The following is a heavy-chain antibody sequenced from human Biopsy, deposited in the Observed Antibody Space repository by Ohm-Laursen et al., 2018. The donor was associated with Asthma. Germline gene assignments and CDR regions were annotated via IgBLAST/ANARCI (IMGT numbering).Heavy chain of an antibody. Sequence: SSVKVSCKASGDSFSNYAISWVRQAPGQGLEWMGGPIPVLGTPDHAQIFEGRVTITADESTSTAYMELSSLSSEDTAVYYCARGYSGSDRIVYYYSGLEVWGQGTTVTVSS. CDR3: ARGYSGSDRIVYYYSGLEV. J-gene: IGHJ6*02. V-gene: IGHV1-69*01. CDR2: PIPVLGTP. CDR1: GDSFSNYA. D-gene: IGHD5-12*01.